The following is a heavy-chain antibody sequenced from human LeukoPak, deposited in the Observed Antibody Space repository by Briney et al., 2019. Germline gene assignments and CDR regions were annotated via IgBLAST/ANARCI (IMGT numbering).Heavy chain of an antibody. D-gene: IGHD5-24*01. Sequence: SSETLSLTCTVSGGSISSYYWSWIRQPPGKGLEWIGYIYYSGSTNYNPSLKSRVTISVDTSKNQFSLKLSSVTAADTAVYYCACWRWLQLEGVGYWGQGTLVTVSS. CDR3: ACWRWLQLEGVGY. CDR2: IYYSGST. V-gene: IGHV4-59*01. J-gene: IGHJ4*02. CDR1: GGSISSYY.